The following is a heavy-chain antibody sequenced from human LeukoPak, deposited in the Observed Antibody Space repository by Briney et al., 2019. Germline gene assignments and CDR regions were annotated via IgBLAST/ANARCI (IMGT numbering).Heavy chain of an antibody. Sequence: VASVKVSCKASGYTFTSYDINWVRQATGQGLEWMGGIIPIFGTANYAQKFQGRVTITADESTSTAYMELSSLRSEDTAVYYCAREAAAGLDYWGQGTLVTVSS. CDR2: IIPIFGTA. CDR1: GYTFTSYD. D-gene: IGHD6-13*01. V-gene: IGHV1-69*13. CDR3: AREAAAGLDY. J-gene: IGHJ4*02.